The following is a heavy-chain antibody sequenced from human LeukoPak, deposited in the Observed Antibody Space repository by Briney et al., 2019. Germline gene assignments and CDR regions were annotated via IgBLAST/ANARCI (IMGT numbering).Heavy chain of an antibody. V-gene: IGHV3-66*02. J-gene: IGHJ1*01. D-gene: IGHD3-3*01. CDR3: ASANDFWTVGGYFQH. CDR2: IYSGGST. CDR1: GFTFSSNY. Sequence: GGSLRLSCAASGFTFSSNYMSWVRQAPGKGLEWVSVIYSGGSTYYADSVKGRFTISRDNSKNTLYLQMNSLRAEDTAVYYCASANDFWTVGGYFQHWGQGTLVTVSS.